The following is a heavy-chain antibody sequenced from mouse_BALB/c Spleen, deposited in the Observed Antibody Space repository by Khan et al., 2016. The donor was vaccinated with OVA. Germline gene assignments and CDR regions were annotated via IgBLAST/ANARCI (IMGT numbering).Heavy chain of an antibody. CDR1: GYTFTSYY. Sequence: QVQLKQSGAELVKPGASVKLSCKASGYTFTSYYMYWVKQRPGQGLEWIGEINPSDGDTNFNEKFKSKATLTVDKSSSTAYMQLSSLTSEDSAVYYCTSSGYGTFAYWGQGTLVTVSA. D-gene: IGHD2-1*01. CDR2: INPSDGDT. J-gene: IGHJ3*01. CDR3: TSSGYGTFAY. V-gene: IGHV1S81*02.